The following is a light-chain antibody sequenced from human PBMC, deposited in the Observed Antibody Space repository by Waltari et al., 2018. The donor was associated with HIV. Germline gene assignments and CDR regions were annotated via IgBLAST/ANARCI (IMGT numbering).Light chain of an antibody. V-gene: IGLV2-8*01. CDR2: EVN. CDR3: NSYAGSNNWV. CDR1: RSDVGGSKY. J-gene: IGLJ3*02. Sequence: QSALPQPPSASGSPGQSVTISCSGTRSDVGGSKYVSWYQQHPGKAPKLMIYEVNKRPSGVPDRFSGSKSANTASLTVSGLQADDEADYYCNSYAGSNNWVFGGGTKLTVL.